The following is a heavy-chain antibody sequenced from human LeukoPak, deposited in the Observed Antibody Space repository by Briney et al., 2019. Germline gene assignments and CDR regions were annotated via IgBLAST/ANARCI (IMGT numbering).Heavy chain of an antibody. CDR1: GFPFSNYG. J-gene: IGHJ3*02. CDR2: ITGNGDSA. CDR3: ASPVEMAPIAPPWGAFDI. V-gene: IGHV3-64*04. Sequence: PGKSLRLSCAASGFPFSNYGMHWVRQAPGKGLEYVSGITGNGDSANYADSVKGRFTISRDNSKNTLYLQMDSLRAEDTAVYYCASPVEMAPIAPPWGAFDIWGQGTIVTVSS. D-gene: IGHD5-24*01.